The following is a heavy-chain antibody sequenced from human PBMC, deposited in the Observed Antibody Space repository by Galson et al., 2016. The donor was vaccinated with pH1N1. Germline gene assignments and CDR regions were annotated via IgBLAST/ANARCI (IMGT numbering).Heavy chain of an antibody. CDR3: ARHQSSSDDYFFYNMDV. V-gene: IGHV5-51*01. Sequence: QSGAEVKKPGESLKISCKGSGYIFSTFWIGWVRQMPGKGLEWMGIVYPGDSDTRYNPSFKGQVTIFVDKSISTAYLQWSSLKASDSAIYFCARHQSSSDDYFFYNMDVWGQGTTVTVSS. CDR1: GYIFSTFW. CDR2: VYPGDSDT. D-gene: IGHD6-6*01. J-gene: IGHJ6*02.